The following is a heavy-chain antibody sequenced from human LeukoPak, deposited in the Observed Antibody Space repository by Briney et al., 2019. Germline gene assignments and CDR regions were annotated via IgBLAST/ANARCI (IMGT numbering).Heavy chain of an antibody. Sequence: GESLKMSCKGSGFSFTSYWMGWVRQMPGKGLEWMGLIYPGDSDTRYSPSFQGQVTISADKSISTAYLQWSSLKASDAAMFYCARTVKQTFFFEHWGQGTPVSVSS. J-gene: IGHJ4*02. CDR3: ARTVKQTFFFEH. D-gene: IGHD3-10*01. CDR1: GFSFTSYW. CDR2: IYPGDSDT. V-gene: IGHV5-51*01.